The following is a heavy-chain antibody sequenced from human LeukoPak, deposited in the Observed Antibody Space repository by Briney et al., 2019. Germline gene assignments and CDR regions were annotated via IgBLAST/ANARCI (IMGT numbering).Heavy chain of an antibody. CDR1: GFTFSSYG. Sequence: GRSLRLSCAASGFTFSSYGMHWVRQAPSKGLEWVAVIAADGRDKHHADSVKGRFTISRDSSKNAVYLEMNSLRAEDTAVYYCAKQCGGSDWFDAFDIWGQGTMVTVSS. D-gene: IGHD6-19*01. V-gene: IGHV3-30*19. CDR2: IAADGRDK. CDR3: AKQCGGSDWFDAFDI. J-gene: IGHJ3*02.